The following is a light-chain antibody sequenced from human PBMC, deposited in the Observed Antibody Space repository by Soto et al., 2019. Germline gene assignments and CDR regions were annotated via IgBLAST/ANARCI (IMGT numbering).Light chain of an antibody. CDR2: GAS. CDR1: QSVGSD. V-gene: IGKV3-20*01. J-gene: IGKJ1*01. CDR3: QQYGISPRT. Sequence: EIVMTNSLATLYEPPGERATLSCRASQSVGSDLAWYQQKPGQDPRPLIYGASRRATGTPDRYSGRGSGTDFTLVISRLEPEDFAVYYSQQYGISPRTFGQGTKVDVK.